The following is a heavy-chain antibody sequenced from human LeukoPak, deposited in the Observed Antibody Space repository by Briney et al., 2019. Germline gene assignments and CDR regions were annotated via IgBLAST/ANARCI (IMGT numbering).Heavy chain of an antibody. CDR2: IYYSGSI. CDR1: GGSISSYY. V-gene: IGHV4-59*01. Sequence: SETLSLTCTVSGGSISSYYWSWIRQPPGKGLEWIGYIYYSGSINYNPSLKSRVTISVDTSKNQFSLKLSSVTAADTAVYYCARDGIERTDYYYGMDVWGQGTTVTVSS. J-gene: IGHJ6*02. D-gene: IGHD1-14*01. CDR3: ARDGIERTDYYYGMDV.